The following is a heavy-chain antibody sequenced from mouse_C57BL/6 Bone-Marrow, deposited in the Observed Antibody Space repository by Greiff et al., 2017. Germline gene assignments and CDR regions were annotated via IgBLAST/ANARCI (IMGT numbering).Heavy chain of an antibody. Sequence: VQLKESGPELVKPGAAVKISCKASGYSFTDYNMNWVKQSNGKSLEWIGVINPNYCTTNYNQKFKGKATLTVDQSSSTAYMQLNSLTSEDSAVYYCARGYDYDYAMDYWGQGTSVTVSS. CDR1: GYSFTDYN. CDR3: ARGYDYDYAMDY. V-gene: IGHV1-39*01. CDR2: INPNYCTT. D-gene: IGHD2-4*01. J-gene: IGHJ4*01.